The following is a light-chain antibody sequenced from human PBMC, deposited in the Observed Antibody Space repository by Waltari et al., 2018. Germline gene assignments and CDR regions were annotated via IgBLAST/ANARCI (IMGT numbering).Light chain of an antibody. J-gene: IGKJ4*01. CDR3: QQRRNWPLT. CDR1: QSVGTY. Sequence: FSPGERATLSCRASQSVGTYLAWYQQRPGQSPRLLIYDASNRATGIPARFTGSGSETDFTLTISSLQPEDFAVYYCQQRRNWPLTFGGGTRVQI. V-gene: IGKV3-11*01. CDR2: DAS.